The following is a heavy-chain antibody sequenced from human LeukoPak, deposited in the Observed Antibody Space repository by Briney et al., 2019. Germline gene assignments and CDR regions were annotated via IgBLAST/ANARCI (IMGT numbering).Heavy chain of an antibody. D-gene: IGHD1-7*01. CDR3: ARDYVELGTSVDYFYYTDV. CDR2: INHSGST. Sequence: PSETLSLTCAVYGGSFSGYYWSWIRQPPGKGLEWIGEINHSGSTNYNPSLKSRVTISVDTSKNQFSLNLNSVTAADTAVYYCARDYVELGTSVDYFYYTDVWGKGTTVTISS. J-gene: IGHJ6*03. V-gene: IGHV4-34*01. CDR1: GGSFSGYY.